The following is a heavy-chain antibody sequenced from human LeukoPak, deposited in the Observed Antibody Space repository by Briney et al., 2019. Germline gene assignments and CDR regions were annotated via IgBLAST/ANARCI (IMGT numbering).Heavy chain of an antibody. V-gene: IGHV3-23*01. D-gene: IGHD2-2*01. J-gene: IGHJ6*02. Sequence: PWGSLRLSCAASGFTFSSYAMSWVRQAPGKGLEWVSAISGSGGSTYYADSVKGRFTISRDNSKNTLYLQMNSLRAEDTAVYYCAKFPVPASYYYYGMDVWGQGTTVTVSS. CDR3: AKFPVPASYYYYGMDV. CDR2: ISGSGGST. CDR1: GFTFSSYA.